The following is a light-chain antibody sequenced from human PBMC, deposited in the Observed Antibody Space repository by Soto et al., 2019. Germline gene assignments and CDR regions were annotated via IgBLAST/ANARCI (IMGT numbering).Light chain of an antibody. Sequence: QSVLTQPASVSGSPGQSITISCTGTSSDVGGCNCVSWYQQHPGKAPKLMIYEVSNRPSGVSNRFSGSKSGNTASLTISGLQADDEADYYCISYTSRSTFVFGTGTKVTVL. V-gene: IGLV2-14*01. CDR1: SSDVGGCNC. CDR2: EVS. J-gene: IGLJ1*01. CDR3: ISYTSRSTFV.